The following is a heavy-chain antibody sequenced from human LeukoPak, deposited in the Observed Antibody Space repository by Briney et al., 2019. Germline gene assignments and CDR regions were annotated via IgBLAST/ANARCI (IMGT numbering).Heavy chain of an antibody. D-gene: IGHD1-14*01. Sequence: PSETLSLTCIASGGSISSYYWSWVRQPPGKGLGWVGYSYYGGSTNYHPSLKSRGTISVDTSKNEFSLKLSSVTAADTAVYYCARGSGPDYFDYWGQGTLVTVST. CDR3: ARGSGPDYFDY. CDR2: SYYGGST. J-gene: IGHJ4*02. CDR1: GGSISSYY. V-gene: IGHV4-59*08.